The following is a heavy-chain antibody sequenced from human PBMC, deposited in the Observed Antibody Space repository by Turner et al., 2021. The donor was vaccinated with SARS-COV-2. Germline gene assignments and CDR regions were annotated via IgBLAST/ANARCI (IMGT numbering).Heavy chain of an antibody. V-gene: IGHV4-59*08. CDR2: IHYSGST. D-gene: IGHD6-19*01. CDR3: ARHGFSGWDGGGMDV. Sequence: QVQLQESGPGLVKPWETLSLTCTVSGGSISSYYWSWIRQPPGKGLEWIGYIHYSGSTNYNPSLKSRVTISVDTSKNQFSLKLSSVTAADTAVYYCARHGFSGWDGGGMDVWGQGTTVTVSS. CDR1: GGSISSYY. J-gene: IGHJ6*02.